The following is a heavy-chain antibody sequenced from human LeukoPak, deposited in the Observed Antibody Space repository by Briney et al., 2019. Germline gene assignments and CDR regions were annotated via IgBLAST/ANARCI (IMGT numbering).Heavy chain of an antibody. CDR1: GGSISSGSYY. CDR3: ARAPTDYDILTGYYYYGMDV. CDR2: VYTSGST. D-gene: IGHD3-9*01. J-gene: IGHJ6*02. Sequence: SETLSLTCTVSGGSISSGSYYWSWIRQPAGKGLEWNGRVYTSGSTNYNPSLKSRVTISVDTSKNQFSLKLSSVTAADTAVYYCARAPTDYDILTGYYYYGMDVWGQGTTVTVSS. V-gene: IGHV4-61*02.